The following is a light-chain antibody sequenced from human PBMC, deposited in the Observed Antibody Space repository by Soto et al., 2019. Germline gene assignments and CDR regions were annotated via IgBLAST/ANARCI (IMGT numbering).Light chain of an antibody. V-gene: IGKV3-20*01. CDR1: QSVSSSS. CDR3: QRYGSSHLIT. Sequence: EILLTQSPVTLSLSPGERATLSCRASQSVSSSSLAWYQQRPGQAPRLLIYGTSSRATGIPDRFSGSGSGTDFTLTISRLEQEDFAVYFCQRYGSSHLITFGQGTRLEIK. CDR2: GTS. J-gene: IGKJ5*01.